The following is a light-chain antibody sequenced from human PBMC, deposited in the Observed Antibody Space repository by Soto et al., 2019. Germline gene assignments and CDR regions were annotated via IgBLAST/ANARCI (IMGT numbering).Light chain of an antibody. Sequence: EIVLTQSPDTLSLSPGERATLSCRASQSVTIYLDLYQQKPGQAPRLLIYDASSMATGIPARFSGSGSGTDFTLTISCLEPEDFAVYYGQQRSNWPWTFGQGTNVEIK. J-gene: IGKJ1*01. CDR2: DAS. CDR3: QQRSNWPWT. V-gene: IGKV3-11*01. CDR1: QSVTIY.